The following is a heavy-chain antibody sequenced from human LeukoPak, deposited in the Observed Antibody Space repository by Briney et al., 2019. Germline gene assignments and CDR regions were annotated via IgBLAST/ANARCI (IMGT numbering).Heavy chain of an antibody. Sequence: SETLSLTCTVSGGSISVNTYYCAWIRQPPGRGLEWIGSVHYSGRTDYNPSLKSRVTISVDTSKNQLSLSLNSVTAADTAVYHCARHGPVVTATDAFDLWGQGTMVTVSS. CDR2: VHYSGRT. D-gene: IGHD2-21*02. CDR1: GGSISVNTYY. V-gene: IGHV4-39*01. CDR3: ARHGPVVTATDAFDL. J-gene: IGHJ3*01.